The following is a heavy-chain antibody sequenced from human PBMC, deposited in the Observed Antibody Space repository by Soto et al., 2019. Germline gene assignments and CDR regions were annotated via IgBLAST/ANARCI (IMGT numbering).Heavy chain of an antibody. CDR2: ISAYNGDT. Sequence: QVRLVKSGAEVKKPGASVKVSCKASGYTFITHGISWVRQAPGHGLEWMGRISAYNGDTKYAQKLQGMVALTTVKSTTTDYMEMRSLRSVDTAVYYCARDGTGGVLGLNKYYYVDVWGEGTTVTFSS. J-gene: IGHJ6*03. V-gene: IGHV1-18*01. CDR1: GYTFITHG. D-gene: IGHD2-8*02. CDR3: ARDGTGGVLGLNKYYYVDV.